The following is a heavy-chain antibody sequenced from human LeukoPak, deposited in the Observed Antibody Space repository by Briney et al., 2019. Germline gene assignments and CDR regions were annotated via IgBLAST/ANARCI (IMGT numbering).Heavy chain of an antibody. CDR3: ARITYYYDTSGYSYYFDY. CDR1: GGSISSYY. Sequence: PSETLSLTCTVSGGSISSYYWSWIRQPPGKGLEWIGYIYYSGSTNYNPSLKSRVTISVDTSKNQFSLKLSSVTAADTAVYYCARITYYYDTSGYSYYFDYWGQGTLVTVSS. CDR2: IYYSGST. D-gene: IGHD3-22*01. J-gene: IGHJ4*02. V-gene: IGHV4-59*01.